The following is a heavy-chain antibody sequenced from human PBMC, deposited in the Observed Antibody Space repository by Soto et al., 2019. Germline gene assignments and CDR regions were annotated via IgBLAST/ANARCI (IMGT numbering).Heavy chain of an antibody. CDR3: ARAAYYDSSGYYYGVNWFDP. Sequence: PSETLSLTCTVSGGSISSGDYYWSWIRQPPGKGLEWIGYIYYSGSTYYNPSLKSRVTISVDTSKNQFSLKLSSVTAADTAVYYCARAAYYDSSGYYYGVNWFDPWGQGTLVTVSS. CDR2: IYYSGST. J-gene: IGHJ5*02. V-gene: IGHV4-30-4*01. D-gene: IGHD3-22*01. CDR1: GGSISSGDYY.